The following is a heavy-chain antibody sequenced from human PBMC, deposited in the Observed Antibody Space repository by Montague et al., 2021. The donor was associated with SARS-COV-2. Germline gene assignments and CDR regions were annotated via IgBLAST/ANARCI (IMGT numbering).Heavy chain of an antibody. CDR3: ARLRDGVVPSPILGVGPYYSYSYTAL. D-gene: IGHD3-10*01. Sequence: SETLSLTCAVHGTSFSGYYWNWIPQPPGKGLERIGVINHGGSTKYSPSLKSRLTISADTSKNQCSLKLTSVSAADTAVYYCARLRDGVVPSPILGVGPYYSYSYTALLGSGATVSVSS. CDR2: INHGGST. J-gene: IGHJ6*03. CDR1: GTSFSGYY. V-gene: IGHV4-34*01.